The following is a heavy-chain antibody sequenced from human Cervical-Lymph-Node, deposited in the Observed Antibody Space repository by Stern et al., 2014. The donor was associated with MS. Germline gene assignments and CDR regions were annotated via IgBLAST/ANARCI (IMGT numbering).Heavy chain of an antibody. V-gene: IGHV1-2*04. CDR3: ARSPMVRGVVDPNFDY. CDR2: INPNSGGT. D-gene: IGHD3-10*01. CDR1: GYTFTGYY. Sequence: QVQLVQSGAEVKKPGASVKVSCKASGYTFTGYYMHWVRQAPGQGLEWMGWINPNSGGTNYAQKFQGWVTMTRDTSISTAYMELSRLRSDDTAVYYCARSPMVRGVVDPNFDYWGQGTLVTVSS. J-gene: IGHJ4*02.